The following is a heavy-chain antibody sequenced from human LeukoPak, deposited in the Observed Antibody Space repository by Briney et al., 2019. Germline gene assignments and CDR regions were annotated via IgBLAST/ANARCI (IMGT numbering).Heavy chain of an antibody. CDR2: NNPNSGGT. CDR3: ARAYYVDYSGPEVLDY. D-gene: IGHD3-16*01. J-gene: IGHJ4*02. V-gene: IGHV1-2*02. CDR1: GYTFTGYY. Sequence: GASVKVSCKASGYTFTGYYMHWVRQAPGQGLEWMGWNNPNSGGTNYAQKFQGRVTMTRDTSISTAYMELSRLRSDDTAVYYCARAYYVDYSGPEVLDYWGQGTLVTVSS.